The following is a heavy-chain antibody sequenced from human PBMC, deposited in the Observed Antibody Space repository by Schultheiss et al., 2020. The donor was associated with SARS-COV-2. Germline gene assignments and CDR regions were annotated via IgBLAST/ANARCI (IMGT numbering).Heavy chain of an antibody. CDR3: ARDDSSGWYWMDV. CDR1: GYSISSGYY. V-gene: IGHV4-38-2*02. Sequence: TLSLTCTVSGYSISSGYYWGWIRQPPGKGLEWIGSIYHSGSTYYNPSLKSRVTISVDTSKNQFSLKLSSVTAADTAVYYCARDDSSGWYWMDVWGQGTTVTVSS. J-gene: IGHJ6*02. CDR2: IYHSGST. D-gene: IGHD6-19*01.